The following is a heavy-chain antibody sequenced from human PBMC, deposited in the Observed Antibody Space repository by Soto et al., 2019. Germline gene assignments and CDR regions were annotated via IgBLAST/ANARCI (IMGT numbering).Heavy chain of an antibody. CDR1: GFSLSTSGVG. CDR2: IYWDDDR. J-gene: IGHJ5*02. V-gene: IGHV2-5*02. D-gene: IGHD5-12*01. CDR3: AHVRSDFDFNWFHP. Sequence: QITLKESGPTLVKPTQTLTLTCTFSGFSLSTSGVGVGWIRQPPGKALEWLALIYWDDDRRYSPSLKSRLTITKDTSKNQVVITMTNMDPMDTATYDCAHVRSDFDFNWFHPWGQGTLFTVSS.